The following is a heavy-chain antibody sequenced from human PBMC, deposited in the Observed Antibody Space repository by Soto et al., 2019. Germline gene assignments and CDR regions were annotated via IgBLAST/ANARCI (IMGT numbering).Heavy chain of an antibody. J-gene: IGHJ5*02. Sequence: PGGSLRLSCAASGFTFSSYAMSWVRQAPGKGLEWVSAISGSGGSTYYADSVKGRFTISRDNSKNTLYLQMNSLRAEDTAVYYCAKDPGIKAAAVPNWFDPWGQGTLVTVSS. CDR3: AKDPGIKAAAVPNWFDP. CDR1: GFTFSSYA. D-gene: IGHD6-13*01. CDR2: ISGSGGST. V-gene: IGHV3-23*01.